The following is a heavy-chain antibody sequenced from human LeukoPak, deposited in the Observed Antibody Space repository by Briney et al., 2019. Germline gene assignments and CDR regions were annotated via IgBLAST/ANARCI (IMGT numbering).Heavy chain of an antibody. CDR1: GGTFSSYA. D-gene: IGHD1-26*01. CDR3: ARSSGGSYYGYFDY. J-gene: IGHJ4*02. V-gene: IGHV1-69*04. CDR2: IIPILGIA. Sequence: ASVKVSCKASGGTFSSYAISWVRQAPGQGLEWMGRIIPILGIANYAQKFQGRVTITADKSTSTAYMELSSLRSEDTAVYYCARSSGGSYYGYFDYWGQGTLVTVPS.